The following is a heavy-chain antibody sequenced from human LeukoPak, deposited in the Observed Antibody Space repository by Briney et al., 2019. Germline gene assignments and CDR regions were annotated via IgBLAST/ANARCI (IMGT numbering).Heavy chain of an antibody. CDR1: GYTFTGYY. CDR2: INPNSGGT. Sequence: ASVKVSCKASGYTFTGYYMHWVRPAPGQGLEWMGWINPNSGGTNYAQKFQGRVTMTRDTSKNQFSLKLSSVTAADTAVYYCARSQQWLVRGVFDYWGQGTLVTVSS. J-gene: IGHJ4*02. V-gene: IGHV1-2*02. CDR3: ARSQQWLVRGVFDY. D-gene: IGHD6-19*01.